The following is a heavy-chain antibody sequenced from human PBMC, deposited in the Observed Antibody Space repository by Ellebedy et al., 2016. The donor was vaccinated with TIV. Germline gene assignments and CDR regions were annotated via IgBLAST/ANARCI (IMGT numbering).Heavy chain of an antibody. J-gene: IGHJ3*01. CDR3: AKDQVAGDGRWVFDS. D-gene: IGHD5-24*01. Sequence: PGGSLRLSCAASGFTFSSYAMSWVRQAPGKGLEWVSGFSVSGDSTYYADSVKGRFTISRDNSKNILYLQMNSLRAEDTAIYYCAKDQVAGDGRWVFDSWGQGTVVTVSS. V-gene: IGHV3-23*01. CDR2: FSVSGDST. CDR1: GFTFSSYA.